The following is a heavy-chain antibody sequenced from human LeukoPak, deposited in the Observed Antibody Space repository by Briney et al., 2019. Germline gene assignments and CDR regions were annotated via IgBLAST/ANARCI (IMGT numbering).Heavy chain of an antibody. J-gene: IGHJ4*02. Sequence: SETLSLTCAVYGGSFSGYYWSWIRQPPGKGLEWIGEINHSGSTNYNPSLKSRVTISVDTSKNQFSLNLTSVTAADTAVYYCASGLAVAGIPDCWGQGTLVSVSS. D-gene: IGHD6-19*01. CDR3: ASGLAVAGIPDC. V-gene: IGHV4-34*01. CDR2: INHSGST. CDR1: GGSFSGYY.